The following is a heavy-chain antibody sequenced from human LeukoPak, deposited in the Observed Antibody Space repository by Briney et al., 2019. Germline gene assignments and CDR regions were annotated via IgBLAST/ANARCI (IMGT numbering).Heavy chain of an antibody. D-gene: IGHD3-9*01. J-gene: IGHJ4*02. CDR2: IKQDGSEK. CDR1: GFTFSSYW. V-gene: IGHV3-7*04. Sequence: GGSLRLSCAASGFTFSSYWMSWVRQAPGKGLEWVANIKQDGSEKYYVDSVKGRFTISRDNAKNSLYLQMNSLRAEDTAVYYCARGARYFDWLPMGFDYWGQGTLVTVSS. CDR3: ARGARYFDWLPMGFDY.